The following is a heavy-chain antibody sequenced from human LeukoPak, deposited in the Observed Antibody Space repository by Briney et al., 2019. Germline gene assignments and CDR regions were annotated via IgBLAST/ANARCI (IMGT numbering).Heavy chain of an antibody. CDR1: GYTFSNYG. CDR3: ARHIVVVREYYYFGMDV. V-gene: IGHV1-18*01. Sequence: ASVKVSCKASGYTFSNYGISWVRQAPGQGLEWIGWIHSNNGNTNYAQRLQGRVTMTTDPSTSTAYMELRSPRSDDTAVYYCARHIVVVREYYYFGMDVWGQGTTVTVSS. J-gene: IGHJ6*01. CDR2: IHSNNGNT. D-gene: IGHD2-15*01.